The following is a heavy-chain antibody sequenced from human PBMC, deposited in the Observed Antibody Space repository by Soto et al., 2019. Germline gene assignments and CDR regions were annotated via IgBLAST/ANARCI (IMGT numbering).Heavy chain of an antibody. Sequence: EVQLVESGGGLVQPGGSLRLSCVASGFTFSNYWIHWVRQAPGKGLVWVSRINGDGSSTNYADSVKGQFTISRDNAKNTVYLQMNSLRVEDTAVYYCARGARNYYYFDCWGQGTVVTVSS. J-gene: IGHJ4*02. CDR2: INGDGSST. D-gene: IGHD1-7*01. CDR1: GFTFSNYW. V-gene: IGHV3-74*01. CDR3: ARGARNYYYFDC.